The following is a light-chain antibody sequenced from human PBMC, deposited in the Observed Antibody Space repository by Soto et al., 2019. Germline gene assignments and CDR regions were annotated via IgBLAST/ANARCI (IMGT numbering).Light chain of an antibody. CDR2: DIS. Sequence: QSVLTQPASLSGSPGQSITISCTGTSSDVGGYNYVSWYQQHPGKAPKLMMFDISNRPSGVSNRFSGSKSGNTASLTVSGLQAEDEADYYCSSYTSSSTRVFGTGTKVTVL. V-gene: IGLV2-14*01. CDR1: SSDVGGYNY. CDR3: SSYTSSSTRV. J-gene: IGLJ1*01.